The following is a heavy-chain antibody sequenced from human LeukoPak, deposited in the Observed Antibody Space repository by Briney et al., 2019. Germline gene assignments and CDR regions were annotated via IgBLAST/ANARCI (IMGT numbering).Heavy chain of an antibody. CDR1: GFTFSSYA. CDR2: ISGSGGST. CDR3: AKDSAYCDILTGYYNANYFDY. V-gene: IGHV3-23*01. J-gene: IGHJ4*02. Sequence: GGSLRLSCAASGFTFSSYAMSWVRQAPGKGLEWVSAISGSGGSTYYADSVKGRFTISRDNSKNTLYLQMNSLRVEDTAVYYCAKDSAYCDILTGYYNANYFDYWGQGTLVTVSS. D-gene: IGHD3-9*01.